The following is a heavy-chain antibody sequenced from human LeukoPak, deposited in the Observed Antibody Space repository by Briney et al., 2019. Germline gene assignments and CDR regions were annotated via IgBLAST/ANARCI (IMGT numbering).Heavy chain of an antibody. CDR1: GGSISSSNW. Sequence: SGTLSLTCAVSGGSISSSNWWSWVRQPPGKGLEWIGEIYHSGSTNYNPSLKNRLTISVDTSKNQFSLKLSSVTAADTAVYYCARTRYYYGSRSYGAPYYFDYWGQGTLVTVSS. D-gene: IGHD3-10*01. J-gene: IGHJ4*02. CDR2: IYHSGST. V-gene: IGHV4-4*02. CDR3: ARTRYYYGSRSYGAPYYFDY.